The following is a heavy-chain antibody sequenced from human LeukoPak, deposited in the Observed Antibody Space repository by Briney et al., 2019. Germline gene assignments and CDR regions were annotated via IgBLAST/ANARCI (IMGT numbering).Heavy chain of an antibody. V-gene: IGHV3-74*01. CDR1: GFSFSSYW. D-gene: IGHD3-10*01. J-gene: IGHJ5*02. CDR3: ARGGSYSSSWFDP. Sequence: GGPLRLSCAASGFSFSSYWIHWVRQVPGKGLVWVSRINTDGSSTDYADSVKGRFTVSRDNAKNTLYLQMNSLRAEDTAVYYCARGGSYSSSWFDPWGQGTLVTVSS. CDR2: INTDGSST.